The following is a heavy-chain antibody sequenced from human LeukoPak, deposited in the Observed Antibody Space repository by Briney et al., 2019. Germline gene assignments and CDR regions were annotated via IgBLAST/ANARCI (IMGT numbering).Heavy chain of an antibody. Sequence: PSETLSLTCAVSGYSISSGYYWGWIRRPPGKGLEWIGSIYHSGSTYYNPSLKSRVTISVDTSKNQFSLKLSSVTAADTAVYYCARQTIDCSSTSCYPNWFDPWGQGTLVTVSS. CDR3: ARQTIDCSSTSCYPNWFDP. V-gene: IGHV4-38-2*01. CDR2: IYHSGST. CDR1: GYSISSGYY. J-gene: IGHJ5*02. D-gene: IGHD2-2*01.